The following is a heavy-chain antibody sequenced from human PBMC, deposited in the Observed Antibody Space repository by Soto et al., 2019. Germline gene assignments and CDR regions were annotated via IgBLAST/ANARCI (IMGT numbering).Heavy chain of an antibody. CDR2: MNPNSGNT. V-gene: IGHV1-8*01. CDR3: ARVPSRSRLRYFDWSYPTPNQPWFDP. Sequence: ASVKVSCKASGYTFTSYDINWVRQATGQGLEWMGWMNPNSGNTGYAQKFQGRVTMTRNTSISTAYMELSSLRSEDTAVYYCARVPSRSRLRYFDWSYPTPNQPWFDPWGQGTLVTVSS. D-gene: IGHD3-9*01. CDR1: GYTFTSYD. J-gene: IGHJ5*02.